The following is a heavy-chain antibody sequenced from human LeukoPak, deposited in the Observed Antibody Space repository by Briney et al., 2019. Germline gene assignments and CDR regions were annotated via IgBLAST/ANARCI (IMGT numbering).Heavy chain of an antibody. CDR1: GGSISSYY. J-gene: IGHJ4*02. Sequence: SETLSLTCTVISGGSISSYYWSWIRQPPGKGLEWIGYIYYSGSTNYNPSLKSRVTISVDTSKNQFSLKLSSVTAADTAVYYCARGGSASDYWGQGTLVTVSS. CDR3: ARGGSASDY. V-gene: IGHV4-59*01. CDR2: IYYSGST. D-gene: IGHD2-15*01.